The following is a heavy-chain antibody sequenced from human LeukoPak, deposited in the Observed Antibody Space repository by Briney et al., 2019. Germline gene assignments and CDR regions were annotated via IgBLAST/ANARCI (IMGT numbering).Heavy chain of an antibody. CDR3: ARGSVGSSTSCYNFDY. V-gene: IGHV1-18*01. Sequence: ASVKVSCKASGYTFTSYGISWVRQAPGQGLEWMGWISTYNGNTNYAQKLQGRVTVTTDTSTSTAYMELRSLRSDDTAVYYCARGSVGSSTSCYNFDYWGQGTLVTVSS. CDR2: ISTYNGNT. CDR1: GYTFTSYG. D-gene: IGHD2-2*01. J-gene: IGHJ4*02.